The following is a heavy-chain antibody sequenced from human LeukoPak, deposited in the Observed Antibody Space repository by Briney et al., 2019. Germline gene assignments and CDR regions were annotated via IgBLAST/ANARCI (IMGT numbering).Heavy chain of an antibody. CDR1: GFTFSSYS. V-gene: IGHV3-48*01. Sequence: PGGSLRLSCAASGFTFSSYSMNWVRQAPGKGLEWVSYISSSSSTIYYADSVKGRFTISRDNAKNSLYLQMNSLRAEDTAVYYRAREPGRSPYPRFDYWGQGTLVTVSS. CDR2: ISSSSSTI. J-gene: IGHJ4*02. CDR3: AREPGRSPYPRFDY.